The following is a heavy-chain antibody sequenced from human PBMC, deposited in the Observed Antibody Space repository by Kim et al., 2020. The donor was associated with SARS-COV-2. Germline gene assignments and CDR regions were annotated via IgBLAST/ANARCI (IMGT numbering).Heavy chain of an antibody. CDR2: INHSGST. Sequence: SETLSLTCAVYGGSFSGYYWSWIRQPPGKGLECIGEINHSGSTNYNPSLKSRVTISVDTSKNQFSLKLSSVTAADTAVYYCARGRLVGSSGYYYAQPLYYFDYWGQGTLVTVSS. CDR1: GGSFSGYY. D-gene: IGHD3-22*01. V-gene: IGHV4-34*01. CDR3: ARGRLVGSSGYYYAQPLYYFDY. J-gene: IGHJ4*02.